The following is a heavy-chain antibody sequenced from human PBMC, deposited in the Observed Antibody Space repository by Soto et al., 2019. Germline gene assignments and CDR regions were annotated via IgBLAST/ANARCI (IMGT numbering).Heavy chain of an antibody. V-gene: IGHV3-15*07. Sequence: EVPLVESGGGWVKPGASLTLSCVASGFTFGDAWMNWVRQAAGKGLEWVGHVKTKSEGETTDYAEPVKGRSTIWRDDSTNTLYLKMNSLKSEDTGKYFCTTLGPSWGQGTQVTVSS. J-gene: IGHJ5*02. CDR2: VKTKSEGETT. CDR1: GFTFGDAW. CDR3: TTLGPS.